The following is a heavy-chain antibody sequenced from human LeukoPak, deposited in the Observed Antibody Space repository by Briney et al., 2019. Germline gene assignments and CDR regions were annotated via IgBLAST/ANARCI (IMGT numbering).Heavy chain of an antibody. D-gene: IGHD3-22*01. CDR1: GGTFSSYA. CDR3: ARDRGYYYDSSGDAFDI. Sequence: SVKVSCKASGGTFSSYAISWVRQAPGQGLEWMGGIIPIFGTANYAQKFQGRVTITADKSTSTAYMELSRLRSDDTAVYYCARDRGYYYDSSGDAFDIWGQGTMVTVSS. J-gene: IGHJ3*02. V-gene: IGHV1-69*06. CDR2: IIPIFGTA.